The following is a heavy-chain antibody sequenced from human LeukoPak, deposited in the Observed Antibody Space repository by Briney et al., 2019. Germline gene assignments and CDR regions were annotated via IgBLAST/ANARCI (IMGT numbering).Heavy chain of an antibody. J-gene: IGHJ3*02. CDR1: GFSFRNYA. Sequence: PGGSLRLSCAASGFSFRNYAISWVRQAPGKGLEWVSAISGSGGSTSSADSVKGRFTISRENSNNTLYLQMNSLRADDTAMYYCAKDSEATITPLSAFDIWGQGTMVTVSS. CDR3: AKDSEATITPLSAFDI. V-gene: IGHV3-23*01. D-gene: IGHD4-23*01. CDR2: ISGSGGST.